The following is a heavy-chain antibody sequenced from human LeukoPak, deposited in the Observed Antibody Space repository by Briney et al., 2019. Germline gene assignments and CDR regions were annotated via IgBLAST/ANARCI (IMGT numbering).Heavy chain of an antibody. Sequence: GGSLRLSCAASGFTFDDYAMHWVRQAPGKGLEWVSGISWNSGSIGYADSVKGRFTISRDNAKNSLYLQMNSLRAEDTALYYCAKDRYFDFRRYFDLWGRGTLVTVSS. J-gene: IGHJ2*01. CDR1: GFTFDDYA. CDR2: ISWNSGSI. V-gene: IGHV3-9*01. D-gene: IGHD3-9*01. CDR3: AKDRYFDFRRYFDL.